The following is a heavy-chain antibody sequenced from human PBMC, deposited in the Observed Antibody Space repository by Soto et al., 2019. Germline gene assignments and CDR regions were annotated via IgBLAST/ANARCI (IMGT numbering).Heavy chain of an antibody. V-gene: IGHV3-33*01. D-gene: IGHD1-7*01. Sequence: QVQLVESGGGVVQPGTSLRLSCAASGFTISTHGMHWVRQAPGKGLEWVANIWYDGITRFYADSVKGRFTISKDNSKNTLYLQMSSRRAEETAVYYCAAATTWNFHFHYWGQGTQVTVSS. CDR3: AAATTWNFHFHY. CDR2: IWYDGITR. J-gene: IGHJ4*02. CDR1: GFTISTHG.